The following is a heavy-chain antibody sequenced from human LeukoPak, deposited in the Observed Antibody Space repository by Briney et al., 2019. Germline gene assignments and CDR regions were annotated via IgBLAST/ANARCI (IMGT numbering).Heavy chain of an antibody. CDR1: GFTFSNYW. V-gene: IGHV3-7*01. CDR3: ARDQGSMIVVRPTNWYFDL. CDR2: INQDGSEV. Sequence: GGSLRLSCAASGFTFSNYWMSWVRQAPGKGLEWVANINQDGSEVYSVDSVKGRFTISRDNAKNSLYLQINSLRAEDTAVYYCARDQGSMIVVRPTNWYFDLWGRGTLVTVSS. D-gene: IGHD3-22*01. J-gene: IGHJ2*01.